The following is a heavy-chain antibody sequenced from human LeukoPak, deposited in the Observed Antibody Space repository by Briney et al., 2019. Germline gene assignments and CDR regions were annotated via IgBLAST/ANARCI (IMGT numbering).Heavy chain of an antibody. V-gene: IGHV4-61*01. CDR2: DYCGGNT. CDR3: ASGHNPQALDY. CDR1: GFSVTTDSYC. Sequence: SETLSLTCTVSGFSVTTDSYCWGWIRQPPGKGLEWIGYDYCGGNTNYDPSLKRRVTISVDTSKNQFSLTLTSVTAADTAVYFCASGHNPQALDYWGQGTLVTVSS. J-gene: IGHJ4*02. D-gene: IGHD1-14*01.